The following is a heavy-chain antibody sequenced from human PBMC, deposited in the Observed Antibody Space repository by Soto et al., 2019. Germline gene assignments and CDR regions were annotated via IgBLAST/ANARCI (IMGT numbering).Heavy chain of an antibody. CDR2: IYDSGST. CDR3: ARGPSGDKVDY. V-gene: IGHV4-30-4*01. J-gene: IGHJ4*02. Sequence: QVQLQEPGPRLVEPSQTLSLTCTVSGGSITSDYYYWSWIRQPPGTGLEWIGHIYDSGSTYSNPSLTXRXTXSXXVSKNQFSLKLSSVTAADTAVYYCARGPSGDKVDYWGQGTLVTVSS. CDR1: GGSITSDYYY. D-gene: IGHD1-26*01.